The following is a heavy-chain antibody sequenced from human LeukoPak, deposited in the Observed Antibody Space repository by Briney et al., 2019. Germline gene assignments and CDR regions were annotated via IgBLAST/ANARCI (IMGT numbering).Heavy chain of an antibody. CDR2: IRSKAYGGTT. CDR3: TREVSRSTGWFLDS. CDR1: GFTFGDYG. V-gene: IGHV3-49*04. D-gene: IGHD6-19*01. Sequence: PGGSLRLSCTASGFTFGDYGMSWVRQAPGKGLEWVGFIRSKAYGGTTEHAASVKGRFTISRDDSKSIAYLQMNSLKTEDTGVYYCTREVSRSTGWFLDSWGQGILVTVSS. J-gene: IGHJ4*02.